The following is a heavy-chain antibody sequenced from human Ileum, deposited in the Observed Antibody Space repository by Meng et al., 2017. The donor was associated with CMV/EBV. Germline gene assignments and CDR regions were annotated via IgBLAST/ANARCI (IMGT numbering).Heavy chain of an antibody. CDR3: ARSGLLSGSTFVDH. J-gene: IGHJ4*02. V-gene: IGHV1-69*05. CDR2: IIPIFGTA. D-gene: IGHD1-26*01. CDR1: GGTFSSYA. Sequence: SVKVSCKASGGTFSSYAINWVRQAPGQGLDWMGGIIPIFGTANYAQKFQGRVTITTDESTNTAYMELSSLRSDDTAVYYCARSGLLSGSTFVDHWGQGTLVTVSS.